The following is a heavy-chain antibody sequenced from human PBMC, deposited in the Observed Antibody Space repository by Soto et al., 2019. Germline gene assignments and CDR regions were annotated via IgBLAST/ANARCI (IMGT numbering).Heavy chain of an antibody. J-gene: IGHJ4*02. Sequence: GGSTXISSAASRYXFRNWFMSWIXQAPGKGLEWISYISKDSGRATRYADSVKGRFTISRDNAKNSLFLQMNNLTVEDTAVYYCAKENWDSTDSWGQGTLVTVSS. D-gene: IGHD7-27*01. CDR3: AKENWDSTDS. CDR1: RYXFRNWF. CDR2: ISKDSGRAT. V-gene: IGHV3-11*01.